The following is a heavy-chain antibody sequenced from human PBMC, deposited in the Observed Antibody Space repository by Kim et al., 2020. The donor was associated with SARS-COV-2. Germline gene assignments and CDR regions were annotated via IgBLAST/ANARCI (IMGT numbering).Heavy chain of an antibody. CDR3: ARHLDLGQQLVDY. V-gene: IGHV5-51*01. D-gene: IGHD6-13*01. Sequence: YSPSFQGQVTISADKSISTAYLQWSSLKASDPAMYYCARHLDLGQQLVDYWGQGTLVTVSS. J-gene: IGHJ4*02.